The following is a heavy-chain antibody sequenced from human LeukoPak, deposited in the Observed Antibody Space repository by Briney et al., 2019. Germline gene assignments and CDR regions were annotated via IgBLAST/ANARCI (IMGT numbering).Heavy chain of an antibody. Sequence: QAGGSLRLSCAASGFTFRSYAMSWVRQAPGKGLEWVSAISGSGGSTYYAVSVKGRFTISRDNSKNTLYLQMDSLRAEDTAVYYCAKDFLWYSGSWALHDYWGQGTLVTVSS. D-gene: IGHD6-13*01. CDR3: AKDFLWYSGSWALHDY. CDR1: GFTFRSYA. J-gene: IGHJ4*02. V-gene: IGHV3-23*01. CDR2: ISGSGGST.